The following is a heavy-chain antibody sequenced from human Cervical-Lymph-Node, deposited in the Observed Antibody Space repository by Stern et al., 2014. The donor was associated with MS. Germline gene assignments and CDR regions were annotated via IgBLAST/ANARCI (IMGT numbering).Heavy chain of an antibody. J-gene: IGHJ4*02. Sequence: VQLVESGAEVKKPGASVKVSCMASGYSFTSYFINWVRQAPGQGLEWMGIINPSAGNPNYAQKFQGRVVMTSDTSTGTVYMELSSLRSEDTAVDYCARDEGADYWGQGTLVTVSS. CDR2: INPSAGNP. V-gene: IGHV1-46*01. CDR1: GYSFTSYF. CDR3: ARDEGADY.